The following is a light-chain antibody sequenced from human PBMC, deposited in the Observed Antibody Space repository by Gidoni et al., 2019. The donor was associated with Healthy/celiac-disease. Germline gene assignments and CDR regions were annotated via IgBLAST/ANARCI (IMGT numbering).Light chain of an antibody. CDR1: QSVSSY. J-gene: IGKJ5*01. CDR3: QQRSNWRSIT. CDR2: DAS. Sequence: EIVLTQSPATLSLSPGGRATLSCRASQSVSSYLAWYQQKPGQAPRLLIYDASNRATGIPARFSGSGSGTDFTLTISSREPEDFAVYYCQQRSNWRSITFGQGTRLEIK. V-gene: IGKV3-11*01.